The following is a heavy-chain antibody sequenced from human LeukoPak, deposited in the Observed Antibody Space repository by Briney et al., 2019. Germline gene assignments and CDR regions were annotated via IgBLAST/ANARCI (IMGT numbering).Heavy chain of an antibody. CDR1: GFTFSSYS. CDR3: ARDGGDDILTGYYPPFDY. J-gene: IGHJ4*02. Sequence: GESLRLSCAASGFTFSSYSMNWVRQAPGKGLEWVSYISSSSSTIYYADSVKGRFTISRDNAKNSLYLQVNSLRDEDTAVYYCARDGGDDILTGYYPPFDYWGQGTLVTVSS. V-gene: IGHV3-48*02. D-gene: IGHD3-9*01. CDR2: ISSSSSTI.